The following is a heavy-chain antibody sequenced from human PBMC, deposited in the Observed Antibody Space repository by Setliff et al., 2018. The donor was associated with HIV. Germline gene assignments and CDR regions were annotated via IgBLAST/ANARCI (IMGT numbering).Heavy chain of an antibody. CDR1: GSFINSDY. J-gene: IGHJ6*03. V-gene: IGHV4-38-2*02. Sequence: SETLSLTCTVSGSFINSDYWGWIRQPPGKGLEWIGSIYHSATTYYNPSLWGRVTISIDTSKNQFSLKLSSVTAADTAVYYCARQEGYCSSTSCYAGSFMGYYYMDVWGKGTTVTVSS. CDR3: ARQEGYCSSTSCYAGSFMGYYYMDV. D-gene: IGHD2-2*01. CDR2: IYHSATT.